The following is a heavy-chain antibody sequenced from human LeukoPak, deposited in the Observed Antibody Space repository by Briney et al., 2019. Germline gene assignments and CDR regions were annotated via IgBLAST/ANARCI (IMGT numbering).Heavy chain of an antibody. D-gene: IGHD6-19*01. Sequence: PSETLFLTCTVSGGSISSYYWSWIRQPPGKGLEWIGYIYYSGSTNYNPSLKSRVTISVDTSKNQFSLKLSSVTAADTAVYYCASMDSSGWPFDYWGQGTLVTVSS. CDR1: GGSISSYY. J-gene: IGHJ4*02. CDR2: IYYSGST. V-gene: IGHV4-59*01. CDR3: ASMDSSGWPFDY.